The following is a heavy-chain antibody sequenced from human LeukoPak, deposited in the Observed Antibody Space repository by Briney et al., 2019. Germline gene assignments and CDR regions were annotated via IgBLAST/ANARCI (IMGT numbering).Heavy chain of an antibody. Sequence: TGGSLRLSCAASGFTFSSYSMSWVRQAPGKGLEWVSAISGSGGSTYYADSVKGRFTISRDNSKNTLYLQMNSLRAEDTAVYYCAKPRAGRDYYGSGSYYKPDLSFDYWGQGTLVTVSS. CDR3: AKPRAGRDYYGSGSYYKPDLSFDY. D-gene: IGHD3-10*01. J-gene: IGHJ4*02. V-gene: IGHV3-23*01. CDR1: GFTFSSYS. CDR2: ISGSGGST.